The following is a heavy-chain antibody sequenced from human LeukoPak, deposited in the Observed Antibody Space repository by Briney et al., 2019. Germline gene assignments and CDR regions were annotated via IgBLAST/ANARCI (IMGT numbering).Heavy chain of an antibody. CDR3: ARGGGLDV. CDR1: GFTFSNFW. Sequence: GGSLRLSCTASGFTFSNFWMGWARQAPGKGLEWVANIKQDETEKFYLGSVKGRFTISRDNAKNSLYLQMSNLRAEDTAVNFCARGGGLDVWGQGATVTVSS. J-gene: IGHJ6*02. D-gene: IGHD3-16*01. CDR2: IKQDETEK. V-gene: IGHV3-7*03.